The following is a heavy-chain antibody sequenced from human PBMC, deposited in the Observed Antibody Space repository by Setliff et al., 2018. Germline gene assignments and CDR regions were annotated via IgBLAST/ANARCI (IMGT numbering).Heavy chain of an antibody. V-gene: IGHV1-46*01. Sequence: ASVKVSCKASGYTLTKYYMHWVRQAPGQGLEWMGIINPSGGLTRYAQKFQGRVNMTRDTSTSTVYMELRSLKSEDTATYFCARGLIAYASWYPNKHTYYYYMDVWGKGTTVTVSS. D-gene: IGHD6-13*01. CDR2: INPSGGLT. J-gene: IGHJ6*03. CDR1: GYTLTKYY. CDR3: ARGLIAYASWYPNKHTYYYYMDV.